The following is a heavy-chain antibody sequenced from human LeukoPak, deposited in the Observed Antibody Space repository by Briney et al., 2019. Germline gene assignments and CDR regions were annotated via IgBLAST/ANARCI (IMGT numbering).Heavy chain of an antibody. D-gene: IGHD1/OR15-1a*01. CDR2: INHSGST. Sequence: SETLSLTCTVSGGSISSYYWSWIRQPPGKGLEWIGEINHSGSTNYNPSLKSRVTISVDTSKNQFSLKLSSVTAADTAVYYCARFNNQGNWFDPWGQGTLVTVSS. V-gene: IGHV4-34*01. CDR1: GGSISSYY. J-gene: IGHJ5*02. CDR3: ARFNNQGNWFDP.